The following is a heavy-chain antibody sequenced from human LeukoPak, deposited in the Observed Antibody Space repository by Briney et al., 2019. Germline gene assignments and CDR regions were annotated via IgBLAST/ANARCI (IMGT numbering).Heavy chain of an antibody. V-gene: IGHV5-51*01. J-gene: IGHJ4*02. CDR1: GYSFTSYW. CDR3: ARRSRSSYYFDY. Sequence: GESLQISCRSSGYSFTSYWIGWVRQMPGKGLEWMGITHPGDSDTRYSPSFQGQVTISADKSISTAYLQWSSLKASDTAMYYCARRSRSSYYFDYWGQGTLVTVSS. D-gene: IGHD6-6*01. CDR2: THPGDSDT.